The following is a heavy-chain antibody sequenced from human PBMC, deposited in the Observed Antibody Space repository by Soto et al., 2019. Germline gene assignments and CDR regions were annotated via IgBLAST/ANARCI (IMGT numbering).Heavy chain of an antibody. CDR3: ARKDDGYQPNHY. CDR2: IYWDVDK. CDR1: GFSLSTSGVG. Sequence: SGPTLVNPTQTLTLTCTFSGFSLSTSGVGVGWIRQPPGKALEWLALIYWDVDKRYSPSLKSRLTITKDTSKNQVVLTMTNMDPVDTATYYCARKDDGYQPNHYWGQGTLVTVSS. J-gene: IGHJ4*02. D-gene: IGHD2-2*01. V-gene: IGHV2-5*02.